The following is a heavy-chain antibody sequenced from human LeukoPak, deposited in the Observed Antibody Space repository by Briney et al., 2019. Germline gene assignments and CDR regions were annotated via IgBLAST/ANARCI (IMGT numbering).Heavy chain of an antibody. CDR3: AKDRHKWYAFDY. Sequence: GGSLRLSCAASGFTFSSYAMSWVGQAPGKGLEWVSAISGSGGSTYYADSVKGRFTISRDNSKNTLYLQMNSLSAEDTAVYYCAKDRHKWYAFDYWGQGTLVTVSS. CDR1: GFTFSSYA. V-gene: IGHV3-23*01. CDR2: ISGSGGST. D-gene: IGHD2-15*01. J-gene: IGHJ4*02.